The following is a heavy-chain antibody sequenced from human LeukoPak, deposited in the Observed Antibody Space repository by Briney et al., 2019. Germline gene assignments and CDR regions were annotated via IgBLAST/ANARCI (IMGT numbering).Heavy chain of an antibody. V-gene: IGHV3-74*01. CDR3: AGGATNFDY. Sequence: GGSLRLSCAASGFTFSSYWMNWVRQAPGKGLVWVSRIASDGSSTTYADSVKGRFSISRDNAKNTLYLQMNSLRVEDTAVYYCAGGATNFDYWGQGTLVTVSS. CDR1: GFTFSSYW. J-gene: IGHJ4*02. CDR2: IASDGSST.